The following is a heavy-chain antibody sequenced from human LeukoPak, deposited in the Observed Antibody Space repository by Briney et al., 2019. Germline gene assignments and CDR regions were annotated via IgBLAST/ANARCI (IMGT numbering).Heavy chain of an antibody. D-gene: IGHD3-22*01. CDR2: INSDGSST. CDR3: ARAVRRSGYYKDYYFDY. V-gene: IGHV3-74*01. Sequence: GGSLRLSCAASGFTFSSYWMHWVRQAPGKGLVWASRINSDGSSTNYADSVKGRFTISRDNAKNTLYLQMNSLRVEDTAVYYCARAVRRSGYYKDYYFDYRGQGTLVTVSS. CDR1: GFTFSSYW. J-gene: IGHJ4*02.